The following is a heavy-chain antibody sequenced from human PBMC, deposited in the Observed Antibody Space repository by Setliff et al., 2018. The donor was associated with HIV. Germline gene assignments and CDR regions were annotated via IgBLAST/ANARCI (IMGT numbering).Heavy chain of an antibody. Sequence: PSETLSLTCTVSGASISGFYWSWIRQPPGKGLQWIGYIYTSGPTNYNPSLESRVTISVDTSKNQFSLKLTSVTAADTAVYYCARLSGDYYYFDYWGQGTLVTVSS. CDR1: GASISGFY. CDR2: IYTSGPT. D-gene: IGHD2-21*02. V-gene: IGHV4-4*09. J-gene: IGHJ4*02. CDR3: ARLSGDYYYFDY.